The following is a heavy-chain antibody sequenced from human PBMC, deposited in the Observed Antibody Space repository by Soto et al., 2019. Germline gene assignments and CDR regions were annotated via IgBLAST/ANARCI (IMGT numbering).Heavy chain of an antibody. D-gene: IGHD3-22*01. V-gene: IGHV4-59*01. CDR3: ARGRGSSGYYRGGAFDI. CDR1: GGSISSYY. CDR2: IYYSGST. J-gene: IGHJ3*02. Sequence: SETLSLTCTVSGGSISSYYWSWIRQPPGKGLEWIGYIYYSGSTNYNPSLKSRVTISVDTSKNQFPLKLSSVTAADTAVYYCARGRGSSGYYRGGAFDIWGQGTMVTVSS.